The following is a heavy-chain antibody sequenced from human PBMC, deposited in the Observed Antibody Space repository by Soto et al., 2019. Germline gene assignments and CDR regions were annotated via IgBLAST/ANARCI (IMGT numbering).Heavy chain of an antibody. D-gene: IGHD6-19*01. CDR1: GYTFTSYD. Sequence: ASVKVSCKASGYTFTSYDINWVRQATGQGLEWMGWMNPNSGNTGYAQKFQGRVTMTRNTSMSTAYMELSSLRYEDTAVYYCARVGSTSGWYFDYYYGMDVWGQGTTVTVSS. CDR3: ARVGSTSGWYFDYYYGMDV. V-gene: IGHV1-8*01. J-gene: IGHJ6*02. CDR2: MNPNSGNT.